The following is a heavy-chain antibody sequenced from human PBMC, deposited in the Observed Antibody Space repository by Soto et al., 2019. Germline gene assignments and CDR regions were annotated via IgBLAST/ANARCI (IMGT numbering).Heavy chain of an antibody. D-gene: IGHD4-17*01. V-gene: IGHV1-69*01. CDR3: ARRVGDASYYGMDV. CDR2: IIPIFGTA. CDR1: GGTFSSYA. Sequence: QVQLVQSGAEVKKPGSSVKVSCKASGGTFSSYAISWVRQAPGQGLERMGGIIPIFGTANYAQKFQGRVTITADESTSTAYMELSSLRSEDTAVYYCARRVGDASYYGMDVWGQGTTVTVSS. J-gene: IGHJ6*02.